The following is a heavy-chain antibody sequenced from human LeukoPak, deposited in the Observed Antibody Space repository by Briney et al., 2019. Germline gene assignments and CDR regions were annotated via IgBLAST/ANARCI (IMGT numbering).Heavy chain of an antibody. Sequence: GGSLRLSCAASGFTFDDYAMHWVRQAPGKGLEWVSGISWNSGSIGYADSVKGRFTISRDNAKNSLYLQMNSLRAEDTAVYYCARESSRRTIGATDAFDIWGQGTMVTVSS. D-gene: IGHD1-26*01. CDR3: ARESSRRTIGATDAFDI. V-gene: IGHV3-9*01. CDR2: ISWNSGSI. CDR1: GFTFDDYA. J-gene: IGHJ3*02.